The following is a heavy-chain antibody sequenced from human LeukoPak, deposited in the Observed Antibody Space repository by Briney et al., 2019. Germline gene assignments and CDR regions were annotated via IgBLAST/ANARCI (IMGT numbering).Heavy chain of an antibody. J-gene: IGHJ4*02. V-gene: IGHV4-34*01. Sequence: PSETLSLTCAVYGGSFSGYYWSWIRQPPGKGLEWIGEINHSGSTNYNPSRKSRVTISVDTSKNQFSLKLSSVTAADTAVYYCARGDHSSGWRDFDYWGQGTLVTVSS. CDR1: GGSFSGYY. CDR2: INHSGST. D-gene: IGHD6-19*01. CDR3: ARGDHSSGWRDFDY.